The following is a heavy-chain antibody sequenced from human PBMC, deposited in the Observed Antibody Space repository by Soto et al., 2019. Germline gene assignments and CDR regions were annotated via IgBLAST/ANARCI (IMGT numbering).Heavy chain of an antibody. CDR3: ARHKRSYQSYYMDV. Sequence: SETLSLTCTVAGGSISSYYWRWIRQPPGKGLEWIGYIYYSGSTNYNPSLKSRVTISVDTSKNQFSLKLSSVTAADTAVYYSARHKRSYQSYYMDVWGKGTTVNVSS. D-gene: IGHD5-18*01. CDR1: GGSISSYY. CDR2: IYYSGST. V-gene: IGHV4-59*08. J-gene: IGHJ6*03.